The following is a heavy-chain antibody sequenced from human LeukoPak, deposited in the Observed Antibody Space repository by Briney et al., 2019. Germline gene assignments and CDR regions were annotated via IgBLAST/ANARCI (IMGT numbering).Heavy chain of an antibody. V-gene: IGHV5-51*01. CDR1: GYSFTSYW. CDR2: IYPADSDT. D-gene: IGHD3-10*01. Sequence: GESLKISCKGSGYSFTSYWIGWVRQMPGKGLELMGIIYPADSDTTYSPSFQGQVTISADKSISTAYLQWSSLKASDTAMYYCARHRRKSIIGTVSSRGFDSWGQGTLVTVSS. CDR3: ARHRRKSIIGTVSSRGFDS. J-gene: IGHJ4*02.